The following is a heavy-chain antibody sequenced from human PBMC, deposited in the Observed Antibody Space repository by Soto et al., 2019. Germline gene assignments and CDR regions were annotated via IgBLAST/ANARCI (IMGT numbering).Heavy chain of an antibody. Sequence: SETLSLTCAVSGGSISSSNWWSWVRQPPGKGLEWIGEIYHSGSTNYNPSLKSRVTISVEKSKNQFSLKLSSVTAADTAVHYCATEPAALRYNLFDPWGQGTLVTVSS. J-gene: IGHJ5*02. CDR3: ATEPAALRYNLFDP. CDR2: IYHSGST. CDR1: GGSISSSNW. V-gene: IGHV4-4*02. D-gene: IGHD6-6*01.